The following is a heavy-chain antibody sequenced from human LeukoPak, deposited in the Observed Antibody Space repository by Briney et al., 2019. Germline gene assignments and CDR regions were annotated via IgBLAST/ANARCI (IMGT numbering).Heavy chain of an antibody. CDR2: IYHSGST. D-gene: IGHD3-10*01. Sequence: SETLSLTCAVSGYSISSGYYWGWIRQPPGEGLEWIGSIYHSGSTYYNPSLKSRVTISVDTSKNQFSLKLSSVTAADTAVYYCARGRGDYSDYWGQGTLVTVSS. CDR1: GYSISSGYY. J-gene: IGHJ4*02. CDR3: ARGRGDYSDY. V-gene: IGHV4-38-2*01.